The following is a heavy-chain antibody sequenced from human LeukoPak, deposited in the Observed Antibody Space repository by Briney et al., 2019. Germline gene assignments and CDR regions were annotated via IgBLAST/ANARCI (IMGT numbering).Heavy chain of an antibody. V-gene: IGHV1-8*01. CDR2: MNPNSGNT. CDR3: ARGVYYDFWSGYFAPANYYMDV. D-gene: IGHD3-3*01. Sequence: VASVKVSCKASGYTFTSYDINWMRQATGQGLEWMGWMNPNSGNTGYAQKFQGRVTMTRNTSISTAYMELSSLRSEDTAVYYCARGVYYDFWSGYFAPANYYMDVWGKGTTVTVSS. J-gene: IGHJ6*03. CDR1: GYTFTSYD.